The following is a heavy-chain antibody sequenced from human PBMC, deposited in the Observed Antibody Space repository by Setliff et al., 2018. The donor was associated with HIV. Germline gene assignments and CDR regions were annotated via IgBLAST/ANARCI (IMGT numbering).Heavy chain of an antibody. CDR1: GDSIGYYY. J-gene: IGHJ3*01. CDR3: ARDRIEVVVDGPHDVFDV. CDR2: IHTSGST. V-gene: IGHV4-4*07. Sequence: SETLSLTCTVSGDSIGYYYWSWIRQPAGRGLEWMGRIHTSGSTNYNPSLTSRVTLSVDTSKNQFFLKLTSLSAADTAAYYCARDRIEVVVDGPHDVFDVWGQGTTVTVSS. D-gene: IGHD5-12*01.